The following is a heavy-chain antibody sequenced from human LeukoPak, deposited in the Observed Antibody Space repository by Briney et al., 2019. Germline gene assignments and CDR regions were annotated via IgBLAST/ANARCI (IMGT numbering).Heavy chain of an antibody. V-gene: IGHV4-34*01. CDR3: ARGRRQILGVVISWFDP. Sequence: SETLSLTCAVYGGSFSGYYWSWIRQPPGKGLEWIGEINHSGSTNYNPSLKSRVTISVDTSKNQFSLKLSSVTAADTAVYYCARGRRQILGVVISWFDPWGQGTLVTVSS. CDR2: INHSGST. D-gene: IGHD3-3*01. CDR1: GGSFSGYY. J-gene: IGHJ5*02.